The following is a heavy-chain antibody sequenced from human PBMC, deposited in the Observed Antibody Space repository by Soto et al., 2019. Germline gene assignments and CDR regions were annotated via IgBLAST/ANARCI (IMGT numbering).Heavy chain of an antibody. CDR2: IYTSGST. V-gene: IGHV4-31*03. CDR3: ENKFMKTGGKDWFDS. CDR1: GASISSGGYY. J-gene: IGHJ5*01. D-gene: IGHD3-16*01. Sequence: PSETLSLTCSVSGASISSGGYYWSWIRQHPGKGLEWIAYIYTSGSTYYNPSLKSRLTLSLDASQNQFSLKLSSVTAADTAVYFCENKFMKTGGKDWFDSWGRGTLVTVSS.